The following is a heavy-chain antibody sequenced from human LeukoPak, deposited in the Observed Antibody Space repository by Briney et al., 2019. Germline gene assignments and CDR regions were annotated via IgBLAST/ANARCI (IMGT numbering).Heavy chain of an antibody. CDR2: ISASGATT. V-gene: IGHV3-23*01. D-gene: IGHD6-25*01. CDR3: ARAEAAGDNRGGYYYYYMDV. CDR1: GFTFSAYG. J-gene: IGHJ6*03. Sequence: GGSLRLSCAGSGFTFSAYGMSWVRQAPGKELEWVSSISASGATTYLADAVKGRFTITRDHSDNTLSLQMNSLRGDDTAVYYCARAEAAGDNRGGYYYYYMDVWGKGTTVTVSS.